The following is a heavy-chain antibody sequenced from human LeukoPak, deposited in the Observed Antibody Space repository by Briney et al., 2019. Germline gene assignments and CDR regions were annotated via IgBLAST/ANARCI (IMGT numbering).Heavy chain of an antibody. Sequence: SETLSLTCAVYGGSFSGYYWSWIRQPPGKGLEWIGEINHSGSTNYNPSLKSRVTISVDTSKNQFSLKLSSVTAADTAVYYCARGHRRGGTGTTGTFDYWGQGTLVTVSS. V-gene: IGHV4-34*01. J-gene: IGHJ4*02. CDR2: INHSGST. D-gene: IGHD1-7*01. CDR3: ARGHRRGGTGTTGTFDY. CDR1: GGSFSGYY.